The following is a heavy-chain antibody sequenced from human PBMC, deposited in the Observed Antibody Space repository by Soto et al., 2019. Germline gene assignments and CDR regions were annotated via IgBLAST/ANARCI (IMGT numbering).Heavy chain of an antibody. CDR2: ISHDGSYK. J-gene: IGHJ4*02. V-gene: IGHV3-30*18. D-gene: IGHD3-16*01. Sequence: QVQLVESGGGVVQPGRSLRLSCAASGFTFSSYGMHWVRQAPGKGLEWVAVISHDGSYKYYADSVKGRFTISRDNSKNTLYLQMNSLRAEDTAVYYCAKWNGGFDCWGQGTLVTVSS. CDR3: AKWNGGFDC. CDR1: GFTFSSYG.